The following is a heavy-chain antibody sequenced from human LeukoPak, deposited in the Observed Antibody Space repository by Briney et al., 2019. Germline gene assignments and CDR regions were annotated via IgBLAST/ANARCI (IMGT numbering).Heavy chain of an antibody. D-gene: IGHD4-23*01. J-gene: IGHJ4*02. CDR2: IYTSGST. CDR3: AREPLYGGNPADY. Sequence: SETLSLTCTVSSGSISSGSYYWSWIRQPAGKGLEWIGRIYTSGSTNYNPSLKSRVTISVDTSKNQFSLKLSSVTAADTAVYYCAREPLYGGNPADYWGQGTLVTVSS. CDR1: SGSISSGSYY. V-gene: IGHV4-61*02.